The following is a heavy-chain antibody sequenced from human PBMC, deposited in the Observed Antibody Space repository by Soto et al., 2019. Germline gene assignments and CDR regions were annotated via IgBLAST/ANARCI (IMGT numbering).Heavy chain of an antibody. CDR2: IYWDDYK. D-gene: IGHD3-16*01. Sequence: QITLKESGPALVKPTQTLTLTCTFSGFSLSTSGVGVGWIRQPPGEALEWLALIYWDDYKHFSPSLESRLTITQGTSKNQVVLTMPNMDPVDPAQYYWVPKGGGDRILDYWGQGTLVTVSS. J-gene: IGHJ4*02. CDR3: VPKGGGDRILDY. V-gene: IGHV2-5*02. CDR1: GFSLSTSGVG.